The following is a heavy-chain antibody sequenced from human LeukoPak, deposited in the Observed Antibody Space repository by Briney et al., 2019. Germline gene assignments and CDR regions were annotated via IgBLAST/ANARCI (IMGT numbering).Heavy chain of an antibody. J-gene: IGHJ6*02. V-gene: IGHV3-23*01. CDR1: GFTFSNAW. CDR3: AKDLHIVVVPAAIYYYYGMDV. CDR2: ISGSGGST. Sequence: PGGSLRLSCAASGFTFSNAWMSWVRQAPGKGLEWVSAISGSGGSTYYADSVKGRFTISRDNSKNTLYLQMNSLRAEDTAVYYCAKDLHIVVVPAAIYYYYGMDVWGQGTTVTVSS. D-gene: IGHD2-2*01.